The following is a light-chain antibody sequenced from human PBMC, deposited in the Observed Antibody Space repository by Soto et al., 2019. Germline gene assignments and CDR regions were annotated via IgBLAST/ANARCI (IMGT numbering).Light chain of an antibody. CDR1: QSLLHSDGHNY. Sequence: EIVMTQSPLSLPVTPGEPASMSCRSSQSLLHSDGHNYLWWYVQKPGHSPQLLIYLGSNRASGVPDRFSGSGSGTDFTLKISRVQAEDVGVYFCMQALQTPTFGGGTKVEIK. V-gene: IGKV2-28*01. J-gene: IGKJ4*01. CDR2: LGS. CDR3: MQALQTPT.